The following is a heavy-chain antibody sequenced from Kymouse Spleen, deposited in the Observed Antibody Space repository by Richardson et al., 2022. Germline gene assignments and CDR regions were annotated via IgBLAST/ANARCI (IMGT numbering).Heavy chain of an antibody. Sequence: EVQLVESGGGLVQPGGSLRLSCAASGFTFSSYWMSWVRQAPGKGLEWVANIKQDGSEKYYVDSVKGRFTISRDNAKNSLYLQMNSLRAEDTAVYYCARYCSSTSCYAVFDYWGQGTLVTVSS. CDR2: IKQDGSEK. CDR3: ARYCSSTSCYAVFDY. V-gene: IGHV3-7*01. J-gene: IGHJ4*02. D-gene: IGHD2-2*02. CDR1: GFTFSSYW.